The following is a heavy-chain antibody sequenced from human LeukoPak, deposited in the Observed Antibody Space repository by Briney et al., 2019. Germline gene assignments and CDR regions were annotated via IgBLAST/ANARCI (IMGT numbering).Heavy chain of an antibody. J-gene: IGHJ5*02. CDR2: IYYSGST. CDR3: ARVSSWFVP. D-gene: IGHD2/OR15-2a*01. Sequence: PSETLSLTCTVSGGSISDYYWSWIRQPPGKGLEWIGYIYYSGSTNYNPSLKSRVTISVDTSKNQFSLKLSSVTAADTAVYYCARVSSWFVPWGQGTLVTVSS. CDR1: GGSISDYY. V-gene: IGHV4-59*01.